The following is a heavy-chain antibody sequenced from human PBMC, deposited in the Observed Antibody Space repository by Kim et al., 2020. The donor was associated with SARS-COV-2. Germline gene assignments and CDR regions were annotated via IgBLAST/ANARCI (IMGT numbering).Heavy chain of an antibody. Sequence: GGSLRLSCAASGFTFSSYSMNWVRQAPGKGLEWVSYISSSSSTIYYADSVKGRFTISRDNPKNSLYLQMNSLRAEDTAVYYCARRGARWLQSKTYSDYWGQGTLVTVPS. J-gene: IGHJ4*02. CDR3: ARRGARWLQSKTYSDY. D-gene: IGHD5-12*01. CDR1: GFTFSSYS. V-gene: IGHV3-48*04. CDR2: ISSSSSTI.